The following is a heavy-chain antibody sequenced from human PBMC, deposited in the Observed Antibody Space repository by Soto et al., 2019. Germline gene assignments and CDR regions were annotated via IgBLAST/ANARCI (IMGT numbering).Heavy chain of an antibody. D-gene: IGHD3-22*01. Sequence: PSETLSLTCAVSGGSISSTNWWTWVRQPPGKGLEWIGYIYYSGSTNYNPSLKSRVTISVDTSKNQFSLKLSSVTAADTAVYYCARETWDYYDSSGLRGYYFDYWGQGTLVTVSS. V-gene: IGHV4-4*02. J-gene: IGHJ4*02. CDR1: GGSISSTNW. CDR2: IYYSGST. CDR3: ARETWDYYDSSGLRGYYFDY.